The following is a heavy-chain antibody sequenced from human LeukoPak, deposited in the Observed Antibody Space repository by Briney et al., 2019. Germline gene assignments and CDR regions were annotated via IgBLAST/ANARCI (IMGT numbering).Heavy chain of an antibody. CDR1: GFTFSSYA. J-gene: IGHJ4*02. V-gene: IGHV3-23*01. CDR3: ATSGYSAYGIDN. CDR2: ISGSSDST. D-gene: IGHD5-12*01. Sequence: GGSLRLSCAVSGFTFSSYAMGWVRQAPRKGLEWVSSISGSSDSTYYADSVKGRFTISRDNSKNTLYLQMNSLRAEDTAVYYCATSGYSAYGIDNWGQGTLVAVSS.